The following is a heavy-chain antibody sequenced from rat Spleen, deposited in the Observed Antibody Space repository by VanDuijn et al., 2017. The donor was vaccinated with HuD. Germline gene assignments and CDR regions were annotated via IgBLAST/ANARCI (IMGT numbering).Heavy chain of an antibody. CDR1: GFTFSSFA. J-gene: IGHJ2*01. CDR3: ARRHYGYTDYFDY. V-gene: IGHV5-25*01. CDR2: ITSGGSNT. Sequence: EVQLVESGGGLVQPGRSLKLSCAASGFTFSSFAMAWVRQAPKKGLEWVATITSGGSNTYYLDSVKGRFTISRDNAKSTLYLQMDSLRSEDTATYYCARRHYGYTDYFDYWGQGVMVTVSS. D-gene: IGHD1-9*01.